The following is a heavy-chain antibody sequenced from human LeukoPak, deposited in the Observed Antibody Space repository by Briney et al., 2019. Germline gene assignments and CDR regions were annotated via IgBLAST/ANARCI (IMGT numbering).Heavy chain of an antibody. CDR3: ARDMDGYYYDSSGYYDY. CDR1: GYTFTSYD. D-gene: IGHD3-22*01. V-gene: IGHV1-8*01. J-gene: IGHJ4*02. Sequence: ASVKVSCKASGYTFTSYDINWVRQATGQGLEWMGWMNPNSGNTGYAQKFQGRVTITADKSTSTAYMELSSLRSEDTAVYYCARDMDGYYYDSSGYYDYWGQGTLVTVSS. CDR2: MNPNSGNT.